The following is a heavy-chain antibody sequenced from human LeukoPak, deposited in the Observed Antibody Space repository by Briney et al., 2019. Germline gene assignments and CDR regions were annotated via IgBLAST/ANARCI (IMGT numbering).Heavy chain of an antibody. D-gene: IGHD2-21*01. Sequence: SVKVSCKASGGTFSSYAISWVRQAPGQGLEWMGRIIPILGIANYAQKFQGRVTITADKSTSTAYMELSGLRSEDTAVYYCARDCSLSWFDPWGQGTLVTVSS. J-gene: IGHJ5*02. CDR2: IIPILGIA. CDR3: ARDCSLSWFDP. CDR1: GGTFSSYA. V-gene: IGHV1-69*04.